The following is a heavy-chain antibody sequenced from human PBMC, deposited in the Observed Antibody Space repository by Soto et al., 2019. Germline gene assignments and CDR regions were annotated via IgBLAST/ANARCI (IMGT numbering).Heavy chain of an antibody. CDR3: ARGPRNWGVDY. V-gene: IGHV1-8*01. CDR1: GYTFTSYD. Sequence: QVQLVQSGAEVKKPGASVKVSCKAAGYTFTSYDINWVRQATGQDFEWMGWMNPNSGNTAYAQKFQGRVTMTRDTSKSTAFRELSSLTSEDTAVSYCARGPRNWGVDYWGQGTLVTVSS. CDR2: MNPNSGNT. J-gene: IGHJ4*02. D-gene: IGHD7-27*01.